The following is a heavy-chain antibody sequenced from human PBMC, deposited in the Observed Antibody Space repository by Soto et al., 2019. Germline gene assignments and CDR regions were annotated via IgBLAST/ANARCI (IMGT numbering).Heavy chain of an antibody. D-gene: IGHD3-16*01. CDR2: IFSSGTT. CDR3: ARVPSPFDFYYAMDV. J-gene: IGHJ6*02. V-gene: IGHV4-30-4*01. Sequence: QVQLRESGPGLVMPSQTLSLTCTVSGDSIGSGNKYWSWIRQAPGKGLEWIGYIFSSGTTYYNPSLKSRHTMAIDTSQNQFSLKRNSVTAADTAVYFCARVPSPFDFYYAMDVWGQGTTVTVSS. CDR1: GDSIGSGNKY.